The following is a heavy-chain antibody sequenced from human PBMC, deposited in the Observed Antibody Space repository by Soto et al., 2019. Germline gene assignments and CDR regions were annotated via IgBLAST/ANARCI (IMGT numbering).Heavy chain of an antibody. CDR1: GGTFSSYA. CDR3: ARSSHRRMATITQHYYYYGMDV. V-gene: IGHV1-69*13. J-gene: IGHJ6*02. D-gene: IGHD4-4*01. Sequence: SVKVSCKASGGTFSSYAISWVRQAPGQGLEWMGGIIPIFGTANYAQRFQGRVTITADESTSTAYMELSSLRSEDTAVYYCARSSHRRMATITQHYYYYGMDVWGQGTTVTVSS. CDR2: IIPIFGTA.